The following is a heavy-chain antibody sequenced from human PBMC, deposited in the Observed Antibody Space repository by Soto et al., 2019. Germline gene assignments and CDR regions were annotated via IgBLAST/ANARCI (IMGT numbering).Heavy chain of an antibody. D-gene: IGHD6-19*01. J-gene: IGHJ6*02. CDR1: GFTFSSYP. Sequence: QMQLVESGGGVVQPGRSLRLSCAASGFTFSSYPMHWVRQAPGKGLEWVAVISFDGSKKYYADSVKGRFFISKDHSKNMFSLQMNSLRGEDSAVYYCARLPGPLVAVLYLYPVDGHEPVSDADVWGQGTAVTVSS. CDR3: ARLPGPLVAVLYLYPVDGHEPVSDADV. V-gene: IGHV3-30-3*01. CDR2: ISFDGSKK.